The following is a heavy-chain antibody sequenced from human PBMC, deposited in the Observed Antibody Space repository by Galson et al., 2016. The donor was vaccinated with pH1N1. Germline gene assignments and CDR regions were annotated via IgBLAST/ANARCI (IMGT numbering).Heavy chain of an antibody. V-gene: IGHV3-30-3*01. CDR1: GFSFATYA. CDR2: ISSNGHDQ. Sequence: SLRLSCAASGFSFATYAMHWVRQAPGKGLEWVAFISSNGHDQSYADSLKGRFIISRDNSKNTLYLQLNSLRTEDTAVFYCAREDWSYADTYYNGLDVWGQGTTVTVSS. D-gene: IGHD3-16*01. J-gene: IGHJ6*02. CDR3: AREDWSYADTYYNGLDV.